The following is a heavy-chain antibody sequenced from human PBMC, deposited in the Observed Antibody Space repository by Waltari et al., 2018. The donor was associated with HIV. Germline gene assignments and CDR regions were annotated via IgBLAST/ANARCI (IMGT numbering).Heavy chain of an antibody. D-gene: IGHD4-17*01. J-gene: IGHJ4*02. CDR3: ARVATVTTPFDY. V-gene: IGHV1-2*06. Sequence: QVQLVQSGAEVKKPGASVKVSCKASGYTFTGYYLHWVRQAPGQGLEWMGRITPNNGGTNYAQKFLGRIAMTRDTSVTTAYMELTSLTSDDTAVYYCARVATVTTPFDYWGQGTLVTVSS. CDR2: ITPNNGGT. CDR1: GYTFTGYY.